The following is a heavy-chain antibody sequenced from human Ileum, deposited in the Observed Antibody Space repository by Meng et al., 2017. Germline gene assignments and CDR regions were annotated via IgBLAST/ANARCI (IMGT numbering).Heavy chain of an antibody. CDR3: AREPPAAAGTGADY. V-gene: IGHV4-31*03. D-gene: IGHD6-13*01. J-gene: IGHJ4*02. CDR1: GGSISSGGYY. Sequence: QLRLQESGPGLVEPSETLSLTCSGSGGSISSGGYYWSWIRQHPGKGLEWIGYIYYSGTTYYNPSLKSRVTISVDTSKNQFSLKLSSVTAADTAVYYCAREPPAAAGTGADYWGQGTLVTVSS. CDR2: IYYSGTT.